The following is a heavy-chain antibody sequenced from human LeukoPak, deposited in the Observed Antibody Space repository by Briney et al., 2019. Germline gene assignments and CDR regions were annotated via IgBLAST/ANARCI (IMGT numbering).Heavy chain of an antibody. J-gene: IGHJ3*02. CDR3: ASTVVTPEDAFDI. V-gene: IGHV4-59*01. Sequence: SETLSLTCTVSGGSISSYYWSWIRQAPGQGLEWIGYIYYSGSTNYNPSLKSRVTISVDTSKNQFSLKLSSVTAADMAVYYCASTVVTPEDAFDIWGQGTMVTVSS. D-gene: IGHD4-23*01. CDR1: GGSISSYY. CDR2: IYYSGST.